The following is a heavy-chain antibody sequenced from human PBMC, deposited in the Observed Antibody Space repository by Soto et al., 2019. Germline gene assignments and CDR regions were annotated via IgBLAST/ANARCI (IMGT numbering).Heavy chain of an antibody. J-gene: IGHJ3*02. D-gene: IGHD3-22*01. CDR2: IYYSGST. CDR1: GGSVSSGSYY. V-gene: IGHV4-61*01. Sequence: SETLSLTCTVSGGSVSSGSYYWSWIRQPPGKGLEWIGYIYYSGSTNYNPSLKSRVTISVDTSKNQFSLKLSSVTAADTAVYYCARDSGSSGYYRAFDIWGQGTMVTVSS. CDR3: ARDSGSSGYYRAFDI.